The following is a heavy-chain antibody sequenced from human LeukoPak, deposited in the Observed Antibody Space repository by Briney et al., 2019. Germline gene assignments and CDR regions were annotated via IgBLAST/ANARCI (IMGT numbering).Heavy chain of an antibody. CDR2: INHSGST. CDR1: GGSLSGYY. CDR3: ARCEYYDFWSGYYTESYYFDY. Sequence: PSETLSLTCAVYGGSLSGYYWSWIRQPPGKGLEWIGEINHSGSTNYNPSLKSRVTISVDTSKNQFSLKLSSVTAAVTAVYYCARCEYYDFWSGYYTESYYFDYWGQGTLVTVSS. J-gene: IGHJ4*02. D-gene: IGHD3-3*01. V-gene: IGHV4-34*01.